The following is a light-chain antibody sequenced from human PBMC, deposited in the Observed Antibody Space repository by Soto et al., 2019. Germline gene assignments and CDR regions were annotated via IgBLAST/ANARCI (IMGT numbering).Light chain of an antibody. J-gene: IGKJ2*01. Sequence: EIVMTQSPATLSVSPGERATLSCRASQSISNYLAWYQQRPGQAPRLLISGASTRAASISDRFSGSGSETDFTLTISSLQSEDFAVYYCQQYSRWPYTFGQGTKLEIK. V-gene: IGKV3-15*01. CDR1: QSISNY. CDR3: QQYSRWPYT. CDR2: GAS.